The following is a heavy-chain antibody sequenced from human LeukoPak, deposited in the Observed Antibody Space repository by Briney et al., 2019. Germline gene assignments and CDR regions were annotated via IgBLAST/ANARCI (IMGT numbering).Heavy chain of an antibody. D-gene: IGHD6-19*01. CDR1: GGSISSSSYY. CDR2: IYYSGST. V-gene: IGHV4-39*01. J-gene: IGHJ4*02. CDR3: ARIETYGSDWYDAFFDY. Sequence: PSETLSLTCTVSGGSISSSSYYWGWVRQPPGKGLEWIGSIYYSGSTYYNPSLKSRVTISVDTSKNQFSLKLTSVTAADTAVYYCARIETYGSDWYDAFFDYWGQGTLVTVSS.